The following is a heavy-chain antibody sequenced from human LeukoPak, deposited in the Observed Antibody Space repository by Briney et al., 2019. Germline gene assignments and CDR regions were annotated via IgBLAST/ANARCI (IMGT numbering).Heavy chain of an antibody. CDR1: GYTFTGYY. CDR3: ARNYYMDV. V-gene: IGHV1-18*04. J-gene: IGHJ6*03. Sequence: GASVKVSCKASGYTFTGYYMHWVRQAPGQGLEWMGWISAYNGNTNYAQNLQGRVTMTTDTSTSTAYMELRSLRSDDTAVYYCARNYYMDVWGKGTTVTVSS. CDR2: ISAYNGNT.